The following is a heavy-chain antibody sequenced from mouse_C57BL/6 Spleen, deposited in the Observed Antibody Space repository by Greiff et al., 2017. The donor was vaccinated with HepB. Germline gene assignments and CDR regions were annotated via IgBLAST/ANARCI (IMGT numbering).Heavy chain of an antibody. Sequence: QVQLKQSGAELVKPGASVKLSCKASGYTFTSYWMHWVKQRPGQGLEWIGMIHPNSGSTNYNEKFKSKATLTVDKSSSTAYMQLSSLTSEDSAVYYCASPGPYYYGSSPFDYWGQGTTLTVSS. D-gene: IGHD1-1*01. CDR1: GYTFTSYW. V-gene: IGHV1-64*01. CDR3: ASPGPYYYGSSPFDY. J-gene: IGHJ2*01. CDR2: IHPNSGST.